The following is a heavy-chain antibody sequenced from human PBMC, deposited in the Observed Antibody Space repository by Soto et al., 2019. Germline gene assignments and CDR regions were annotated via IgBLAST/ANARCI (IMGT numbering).Heavy chain of an antibody. V-gene: IGHV1-69*02. D-gene: IGHD3-10*01. CDR2: IIPILGIA. J-gene: IGHJ6*02. CDR1: GGTFSSYT. Sequence: QVQLVQSGAEVKKPGSSVKVSCKASGGTFSSYTISWVRQAPGQGLEWMGRIIPILGIANYAQKFQGRVTITADKSTSTAYMELSSLRSEDTAVYYCASGAVTMVHTSGPVIYGMDVWGQGTTVTVSS. CDR3: ASGAVTMVHTSGPVIYGMDV.